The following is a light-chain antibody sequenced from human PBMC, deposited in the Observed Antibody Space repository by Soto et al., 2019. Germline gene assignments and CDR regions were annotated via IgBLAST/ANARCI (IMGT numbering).Light chain of an antibody. J-gene: IGLJ2*01. CDR1: SSNIGRNS. V-gene: IGLV1-51*01. CDR2: DNS. CDR3: ATWDTSLSAGV. Sequence: QSVLTQPPSVSAAPGQKVTISCSGSSSNIGRNSVSWYQLLPGTAPRLLIYDNSERPSGIPDRFSGSKSGPSATLGITGLQTGDEADYYCATWDTSLSAGVFGGGTKLTVL.